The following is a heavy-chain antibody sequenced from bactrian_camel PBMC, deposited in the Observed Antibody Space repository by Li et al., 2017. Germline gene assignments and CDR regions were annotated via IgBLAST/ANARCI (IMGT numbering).Heavy chain of an antibody. CDR1: GFTFSSNA. D-gene: IGHD6*01. Sequence: VQLVESGGGLVQPGGSLRLSCAASGFTFSSNAKGWVRQAPGKRLEWVSGVYNDGINTGYADSVKGRFTVSRDNAKNTLYLQMNSLKTEDTAVYHCATGRVVTGTLTAFSDWGQGTQVTVS. V-gene: IGHV3S7*01. CDR2: VYNDGINT. J-gene: IGHJ4*01. CDR3: ATGRVVTGTLTAFSD.